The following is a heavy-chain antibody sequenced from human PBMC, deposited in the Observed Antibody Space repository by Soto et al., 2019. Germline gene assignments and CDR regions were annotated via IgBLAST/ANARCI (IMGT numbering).Heavy chain of an antibody. CDR1: GFTVSSSY. D-gene: IGHD5-18*01. CDR3: ARDSISYGPGVNDY. Sequence: EVQLVESGGGLIQPGGSLRISCAASGFTVSSSYMSWVRQAPGKGLEWVSIIYSDGRTYYADSVKDRFTISRDNSKNTLFLQMNSLRADDTAVYYCARDSISYGPGVNDYWGQGTLATVPS. CDR2: IYSDGRT. J-gene: IGHJ4*02. V-gene: IGHV3-53*01.